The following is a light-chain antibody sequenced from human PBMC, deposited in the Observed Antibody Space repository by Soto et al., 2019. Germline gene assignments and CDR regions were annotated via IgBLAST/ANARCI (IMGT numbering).Light chain of an antibody. V-gene: IGLV2-14*01. J-gene: IGLJ1*01. CDR3: SSYTTSNTRQIV. Sequence: QSALAQPASVSGSPGQSITISCTGTSCDVGGYNYVSWYQQHPGKAPKFMIYGVSNRPSGVPNRFSGSKSGNTASLTISGLQAEDEADYYCSSYTTSNTRQIVFGTGTKVTVL. CDR1: SCDVGGYNY. CDR2: GVS.